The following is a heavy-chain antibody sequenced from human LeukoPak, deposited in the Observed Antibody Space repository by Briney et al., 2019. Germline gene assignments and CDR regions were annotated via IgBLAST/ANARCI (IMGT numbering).Heavy chain of an antibody. CDR3: PSSSRTYYYGMDV. D-gene: IGHD6-13*01. V-gene: IGHV4-39*01. CDR2: IHHSGST. CDR1: GDAITSDKYY. J-gene: IGHJ6*02. Sequence: TSETLSLTCTVSGDAITSDKYYWGWIRQPPGKGLEWIGNIHHSGSTYYSPSLKSRVTISVDTSKNQFSLKLSSVTAADTAVYYCPSSSRTYYYGMDVWGQGTTVTVSS.